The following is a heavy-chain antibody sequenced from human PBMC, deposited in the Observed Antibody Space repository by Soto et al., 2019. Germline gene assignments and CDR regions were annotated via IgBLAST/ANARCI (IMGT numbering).Heavy chain of an antibody. CDR1: GGTFSSYA. CDR2: IIPIFGTA. J-gene: IGHJ6*02. CDR3: ARDRQLRLSRGGSYYGMDV. D-gene: IGHD3-3*01. V-gene: IGHV1-69*01. Sequence: QVQLVQSGAEVKKPGSSVKVSCKASGGTFSSYAISWVRQAPGQGLECMGGIIPIFGTANYAKKFQGRVTITADESTSTAYMELSSLRSEDTAVYYCARDRQLRLSRGGSYYGMDVWGQGTTVTVSS.